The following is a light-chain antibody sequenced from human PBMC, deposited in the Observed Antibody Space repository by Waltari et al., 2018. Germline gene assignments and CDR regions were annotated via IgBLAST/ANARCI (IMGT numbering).Light chain of an antibody. Sequence: QSALTQPASVSGSPGQSITISCTGTSSDIGAYNAVSWYQQHPGKAPKVVIYDVHNRPSGVSNRFPGSMSGNTASLTISGLQTEDEADYYCSSKTTRDTRLFGGGTKLTVL. CDR2: DVH. CDR1: SSDIGAYNA. J-gene: IGLJ3*02. CDR3: SSKTTRDTRL. V-gene: IGLV2-14*03.